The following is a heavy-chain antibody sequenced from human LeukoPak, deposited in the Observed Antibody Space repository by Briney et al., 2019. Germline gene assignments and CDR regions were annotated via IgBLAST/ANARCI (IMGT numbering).Heavy chain of an antibody. Sequence: ASVKDSCKDSVHIFTGYYIHWVRQAPGQGLEWMAWIYAESGVTYYAQMFQGRVTLTRDTSISTDYMELTRLRADDTVIYYCTRDWLNKAYDPWGQGTLVTVSS. V-gene: IGHV1-2*02. CDR2: IYAESGVT. CDR1: VHIFTGYY. CDR3: TRDWLNKAYDP. J-gene: IGHJ4*02. D-gene: IGHD3-16*01.